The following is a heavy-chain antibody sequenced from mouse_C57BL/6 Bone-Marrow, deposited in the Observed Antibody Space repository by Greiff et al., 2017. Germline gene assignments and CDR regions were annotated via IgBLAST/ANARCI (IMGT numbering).Heavy chain of an antibody. CDR3: ATDYYGSSLYAMDY. V-gene: IGHV1-55*01. CDR2: IYPGSGST. J-gene: IGHJ4*01. CDR1: GYTFTSYW. Sequence: QVQLQQPGAELVKPGASVKMSCKASGYTFTSYWITWVKQRPGQGLEWIGDIYPGSGSTNYNEKFKSKATLTVDTSSSTAYMQLSSLTSEDSAVYYCATDYYGSSLYAMDYWGQGTLVTVSS. D-gene: IGHD1-1*01.